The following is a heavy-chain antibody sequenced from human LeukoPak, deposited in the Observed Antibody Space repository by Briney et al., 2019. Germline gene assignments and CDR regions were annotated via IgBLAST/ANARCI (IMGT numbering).Heavy chain of an antibody. CDR1: GFTFSSYS. V-gene: IGHV3-21*01. CDR3: ARVGKNGYAFDI. CDR2: ISSSSSYI. Sequence: GGSLRLSCAASGFTFSSYSMNWVRQAPGKGLEWVSSISSSSSYIYYADSVKGRFTISRDNAKNSLYLQMNSLRAEDTAVYYCARVGKNGYAFDIWGQGTMVTVSS. J-gene: IGHJ3*02. D-gene: IGHD1-1*01.